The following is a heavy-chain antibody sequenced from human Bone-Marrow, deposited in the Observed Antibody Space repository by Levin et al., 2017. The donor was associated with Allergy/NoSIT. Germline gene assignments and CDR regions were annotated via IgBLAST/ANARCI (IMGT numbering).Heavy chain of an antibody. V-gene: IGHV3-30*03. J-gene: IGHJ4*02. Sequence: SCAASGFPFKEYDMHWVRQAPGKGLEWVTLISSDGDNEYYADSVKGRFTISRDDSKYTVYLQMNSLRADDTAVYYCARRYGYNSGWYVYWGQGTLVTVSS. CDR1: GFPFKEYD. D-gene: IGHD6-19*01. CDR2: ISSDGDNE. CDR3: ARRYGYNSGWYVY.